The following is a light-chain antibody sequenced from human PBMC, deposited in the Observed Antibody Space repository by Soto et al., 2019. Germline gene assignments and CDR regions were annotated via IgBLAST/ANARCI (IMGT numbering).Light chain of an antibody. J-gene: IGKJ1*01. Sequence: EIVMTQSPATLSVSPGERATLSCRASQSVSSNLAWYQQKPGQAPRLLIYGASTRATGIPARFSGSGSGTEFILTIRSLQSEDFAVYYCKPDNNLPRTFGQGTKVEIK. V-gene: IGKV3-15*01. CDR1: QSVSSN. CDR3: KPDNNLPRT. CDR2: GAS.